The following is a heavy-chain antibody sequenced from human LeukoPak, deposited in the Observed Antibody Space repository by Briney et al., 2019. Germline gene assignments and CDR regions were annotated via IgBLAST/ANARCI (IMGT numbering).Heavy chain of an antibody. CDR2: ISSSSSYI. Sequence: KSSGSLRLSCTASGFTFSSYSMNWGRKAQPQGQERVSSISSSSSYIYDADSVKGRFTISRGNAKNSLYLQMNSLRAEDTAVYYCAKYSSGWPYYMDVWGKGTTVTVSS. CDR1: GFTFSSYS. J-gene: IGHJ6*03. V-gene: IGHV3-21*01. D-gene: IGHD6-19*01. CDR3: AKYSSGWPYYMDV.